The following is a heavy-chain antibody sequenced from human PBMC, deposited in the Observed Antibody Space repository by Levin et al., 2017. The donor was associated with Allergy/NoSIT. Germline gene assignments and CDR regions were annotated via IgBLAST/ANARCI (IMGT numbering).Heavy chain of an antibody. CDR3: VKDNFTNPRGAFDI. Sequence: GESLKISCSASGFTFGSYAMEWVRQAPGKGLEYVSAISSYGSGTYYADSVKGRFTISRDNSKNTLNLQMSSLRAEDTAVYYCVKDNFTNPRGAFDIWGQGTMVTVSS. J-gene: IGHJ3*02. D-gene: IGHD2-8*01. CDR2: ISSYGSGT. V-gene: IGHV3-64D*06. CDR1: GFTFGSYA.